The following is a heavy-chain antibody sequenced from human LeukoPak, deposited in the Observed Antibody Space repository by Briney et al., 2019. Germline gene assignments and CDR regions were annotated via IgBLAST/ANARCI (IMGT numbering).Heavy chain of an antibody. CDR2: IKSDGSST. V-gene: IGHV3-74*01. Sequence: GGSLRLSYAASGFTFSDYWMHWVRQAPGKGLVWVSRIKSDGSSTSYADSVKGRFTITRDSAKNTLYLQMNSLRAEDTAVYYCARGTGNYYGYWGQGTLVTVSS. CDR1: GFTFSDYW. D-gene: IGHD3/OR15-3a*01. CDR3: ARGTGNYYGY. J-gene: IGHJ4*02.